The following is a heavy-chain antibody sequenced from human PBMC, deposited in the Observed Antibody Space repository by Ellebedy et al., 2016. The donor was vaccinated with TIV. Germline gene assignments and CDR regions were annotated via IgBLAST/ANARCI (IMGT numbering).Heavy chain of an antibody. Sequence: ASVKVSXXASGIPFIGYNIHWVRQAPGQGLEWMGWINPLTRGTVYAQKFEGLITLTRDTSTTTAHLELTSLTSDDTAVYFCARVGGGGHPPWGAFDVWGQGTSVTVAS. CDR3: ARVGGGGHPPWGAFDV. CDR1: GIPFIGYN. CDR2: INPLTRGT. D-gene: IGHD4-23*01. V-gene: IGHV1-2*04. J-gene: IGHJ3*01.